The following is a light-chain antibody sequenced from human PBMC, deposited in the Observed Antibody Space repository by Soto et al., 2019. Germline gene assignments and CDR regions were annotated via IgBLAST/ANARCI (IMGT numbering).Light chain of an antibody. CDR2: KAS. CDR3: QQYDTYWT. CDR1: QSISNW. J-gene: IGKJ1*01. Sequence: DIQMTQSPSTLSASVGDRVIITCRASQSISNWLAWYQQKPGKAPNLLIYKASSLKSGVPSRFSGSGSGTEFTLTSSSLQPDDFATYYCQQYDTYWTFGQGTKVEFK. V-gene: IGKV1-5*03.